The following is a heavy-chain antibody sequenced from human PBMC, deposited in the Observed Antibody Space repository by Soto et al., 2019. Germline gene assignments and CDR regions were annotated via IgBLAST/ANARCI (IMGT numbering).Heavy chain of an antibody. V-gene: IGHV4-34*01. D-gene: IGHD2-2*01. CDR1: GGSFSGYY. J-gene: IGHJ6*02. Sequence: QVQLQQWGAGLLKPSETLSLTCAVYGGSFSGYYWSWIRQPPGKGLEWIGEINHSGSTNYNPSLKSRVTISVDTSKNQFSXXLXSVXAXXXXXYYCARGHXAPAAITDPPQYGMDVWGQGTTVTVSS. CDR3: ARGHXAPAAITDPPQYGMDV. CDR2: INHSGST.